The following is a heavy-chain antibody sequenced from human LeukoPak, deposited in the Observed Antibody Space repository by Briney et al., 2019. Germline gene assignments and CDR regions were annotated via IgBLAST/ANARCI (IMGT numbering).Heavy chain of an antibody. V-gene: IGHV5-51*01. CDR1: GYSFTSYW. CDR2: IHPDDSDT. Sequence: PGESLKISCKGSGYSFTSYWIGWVRQMPGKGLEWMGIIHPDDSDTRYGPSIQGQVTISADKSISTAYLQWSSLKASDTAMYYCARPASSFTPDAFDIWGQGTMVTVSS. J-gene: IGHJ3*02. CDR3: ARPASSFTPDAFDI. D-gene: IGHD3-16*02.